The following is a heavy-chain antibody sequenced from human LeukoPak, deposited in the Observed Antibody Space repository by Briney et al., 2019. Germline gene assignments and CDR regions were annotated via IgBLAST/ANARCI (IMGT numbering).Heavy chain of an antibody. CDR2: FDPEEGET. J-gene: IGHJ4*02. CDR3: ATVRVRYSYHPEFDY. CDR1: GYTLTELS. D-gene: IGHD5-18*01. V-gene: IGHV1-24*01. Sequence: GASVKVSCKVSGYTLTELSMHWVRQAPGKGLEWMGGFDPEEGETIYAQKFQGRVTMTEDTSTDTAYMELSSLRSEDTAVYYCATVRVRYSYHPEFDYWGQGTLVTVSS.